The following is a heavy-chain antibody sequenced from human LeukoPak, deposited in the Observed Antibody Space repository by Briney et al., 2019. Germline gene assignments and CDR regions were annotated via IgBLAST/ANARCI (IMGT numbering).Heavy chain of an antibody. J-gene: IGHJ4*02. D-gene: IGHD2-8*01. V-gene: IGHV3-74*01. Sequence: GESLRLFCAASGVTFSSHWMHWVRQTPGKGLMWVSHMNSDGSSTTYADSVKGRFTISRDNAKNTLYLQMNSLRADDTALYYCARDVLGQGVDYWGQGTLVTVSS. CDR3: ARDVLGQGVDY. CDR2: MNSDGSST. CDR1: GVTFSSHW.